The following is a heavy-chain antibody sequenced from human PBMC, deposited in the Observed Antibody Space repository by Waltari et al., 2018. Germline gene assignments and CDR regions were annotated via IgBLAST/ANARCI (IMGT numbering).Heavy chain of an antibody. Sequence: QVQLVESGGGVVQPGGSLRLSCAASGFTFSSYGMHWVRQAPGKGLEWVAFIRYDGINKYYADSVKGRFTISRDNSKNTLDRQMNSLRAEDTAVYYWAKDRGFDYWGQGTLVTVSS. D-gene: IGHD3-10*01. CDR3: AKDRGFDY. CDR1: GFTFSSYG. V-gene: IGHV3-30*02. CDR2: IRYDGINK. J-gene: IGHJ4*02.